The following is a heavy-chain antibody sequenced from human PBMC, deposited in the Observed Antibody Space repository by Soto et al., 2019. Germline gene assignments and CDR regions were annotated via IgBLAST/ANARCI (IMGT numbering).Heavy chain of an antibody. Sequence: ASVKVSCKASDYTFTSYGIIWVRQAPGQGLEWIGWISVYNGNTNYAQKFRGRVTMTTDISTTTAYMEMRSLRSDDTAVYYCARSGSSWNLREFDYWGQGTLVTVSS. J-gene: IGHJ4*02. CDR1: DYTFTSYG. CDR3: ARSGSSWNLREFDY. V-gene: IGHV1-18*01. CDR2: ISVYNGNT. D-gene: IGHD6-13*01.